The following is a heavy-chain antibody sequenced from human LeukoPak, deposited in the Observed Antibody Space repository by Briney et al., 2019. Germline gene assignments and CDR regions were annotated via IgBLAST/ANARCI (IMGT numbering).Heavy chain of an antibody. CDR2: IYTSGST. Sequence: PSETLSLTCTVSGGSIRNYWSWIRQPAGKGLEWIGRIYTSGSTNSNPSLKSRVTMSVDTSKNQFSLKLSSVTAADTAVYYCARGVTTGFDWFDPWGQGTLVTVSS. CDR1: GGSIRNY. CDR3: ARGVTTGFDWFDP. D-gene: IGHD4-11*01. V-gene: IGHV4-4*07. J-gene: IGHJ5*02.